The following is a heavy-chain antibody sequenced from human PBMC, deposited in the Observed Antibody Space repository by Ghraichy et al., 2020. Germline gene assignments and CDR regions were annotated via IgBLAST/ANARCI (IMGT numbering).Heavy chain of an antibody. CDR2: LYFTGNV. Sequence: SETLSLTCTVSGGSITSSFWSWIRQSPGKGLEWIGHLYFTGNVKYNPSLKSRVTMSADTSKNQFYLRLDSVTAADTAVYYCANMVRDVFGQYYYIDDWGKGTTVTVSS. CDR1: GGSITSSF. CDR3: ANMVRDVFGQYYYIDD. J-gene: IGHJ6*03. V-gene: IGHV4-59*08. D-gene: IGHD3-10*01.